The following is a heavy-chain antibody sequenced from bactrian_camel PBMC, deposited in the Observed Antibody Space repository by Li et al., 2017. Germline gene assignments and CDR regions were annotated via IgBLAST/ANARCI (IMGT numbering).Heavy chain of an antibody. D-gene: IGHD3*01. CDR1: GYTYSSNC. J-gene: IGHJ4*01. CDR3: AAKRGGAWPPITHYEYKI. V-gene: IGHV3S40*01. Sequence: VQLVESGGGSVQPGGSLRVPCTASGYTYSSNCMGWFRQAPGKGLEWVSGINSGGGGSTYAADSVKGRFTVAKDNAKNTMVLQMNRLTPEVSAMYYCAAKRGGAWPPITHYEYKIWGQGTQVTVS. CDR2: INSGGGGST.